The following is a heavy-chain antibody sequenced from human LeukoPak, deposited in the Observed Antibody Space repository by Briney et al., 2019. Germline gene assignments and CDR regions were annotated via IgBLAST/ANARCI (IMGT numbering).Heavy chain of an antibody. CDR2: IYYSGST. Sequence: PSETLSLTCTVSGGSISSSSYYWGWIRQPPGKGLEWIGSIYYSGSTDYNPSLKSRATISVDTSKNQFSLKLSSVTAADTAVYYCARDKSGSVENWFDPWGQGTPVTVSS. D-gene: IGHD1-26*01. J-gene: IGHJ5*02. V-gene: IGHV4-39*07. CDR3: ARDKSGSVENWFDP. CDR1: GGSISSSSYY.